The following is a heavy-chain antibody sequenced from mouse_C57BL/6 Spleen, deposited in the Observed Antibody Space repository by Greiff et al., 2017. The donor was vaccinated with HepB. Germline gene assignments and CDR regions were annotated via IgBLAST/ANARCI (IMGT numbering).Heavy chain of an antibody. V-gene: IGHV14-4*01. J-gene: IGHJ1*03. D-gene: IGHD2-5*01. CDR1: GFNIKDDY. CDR3: TRYYSNWYFDV. CDR2: IDPENGDT. Sequence: VQLKESGAELVRPGASVKLSCTASGFNIKDDYMHWVKQRPEQGLEWIGWIDPENGDTEYASKFQGKATITADTSSNTAYLQLSSLTYEDTAVYSCTRYYSNWYFDVWGTGTTVTVSS.